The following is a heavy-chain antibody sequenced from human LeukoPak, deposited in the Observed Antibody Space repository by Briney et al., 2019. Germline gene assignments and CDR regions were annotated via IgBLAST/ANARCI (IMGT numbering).Heavy chain of an antibody. D-gene: IGHD5/OR15-5a*01. V-gene: IGHV1-69*01. CDR1: GGTFSSYA. Sequence: SVKVSCKASGGTFSSYAISWVRQAPGQGLEWMGGIIPIFGTANYAQKFQGRATITADESTSTAYMELSSLRSEDTAVYYCARNPVSYYYYMDVWGKGTTVTVSS. CDR2: IIPIFGTA. CDR3: ARNPVSYYYYMDV. J-gene: IGHJ6*03.